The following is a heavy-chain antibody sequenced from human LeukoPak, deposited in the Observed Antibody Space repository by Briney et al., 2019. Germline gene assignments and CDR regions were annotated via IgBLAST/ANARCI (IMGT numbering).Heavy chain of an antibody. CDR1: GYTFTGYY. Sequence: ASVKVSCKASGYTFTGYYMHWVRQAPGQGLEWMGWINPNSGGTNYAQKFQGRVTMTRDTSISTAYMELSRLRSDDTAVYYCARGGAAGGSYLNWFDPWGQGTLVTVSS. J-gene: IGHJ5*02. CDR3: ARGGAAGGSYLNWFDP. D-gene: IGHD1-26*01. V-gene: IGHV1-2*02. CDR2: INPNSGGT.